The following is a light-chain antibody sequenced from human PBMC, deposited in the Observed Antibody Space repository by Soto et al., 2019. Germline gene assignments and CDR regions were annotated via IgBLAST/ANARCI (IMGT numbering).Light chain of an antibody. CDR2: GAS. J-gene: IGKJ4*01. CDR3: QQFGSYPLT. Sequence: EIVLTQSPGTLSLSPGERATLSCRASQSVPSNYLAWYQQKPGLAPRFVIYGASARASGIPDRFSGGGSGTDFTLTINRLEPEDFAVYYCQQFGSYPLTFGGGTKVDIK. CDR1: QSVPSNY. V-gene: IGKV3-20*01.